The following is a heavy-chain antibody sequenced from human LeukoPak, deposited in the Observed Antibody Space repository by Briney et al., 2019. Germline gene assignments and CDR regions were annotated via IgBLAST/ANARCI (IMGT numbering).Heavy chain of an antibody. V-gene: IGHV1-18*01. Sequence: ASVKVSCKASGYTFTSYGISWVRQAPGQGLEWMGWISAYNGNTNYAQKLQGRVTMTTDTSTSTAYMELRSLRFDDTAVYYCARDLNTYYYDSSGGYGMDVWGQGTTVTVSS. CDR1: GYTFTSYG. D-gene: IGHD3-22*01. J-gene: IGHJ6*02. CDR2: ISAYNGNT. CDR3: ARDLNTYYYDSSGGYGMDV.